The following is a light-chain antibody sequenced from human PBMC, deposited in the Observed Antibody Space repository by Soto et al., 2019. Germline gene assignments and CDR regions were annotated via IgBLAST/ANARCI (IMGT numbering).Light chain of an antibody. CDR3: SSYAGSTFWV. CDR1: GSDVGGYNY. Sequence: QSALTQPPSASGSPGQSVTISCTGTGSDVGGYNYVSWYQQHPGKAPKLIIYEVSQRPSGVPDRFSGSKSGNTASLTVSGIQAEDEADYYCSSYAGSTFWVFGGGTKLTVL. CDR2: EVS. J-gene: IGLJ3*02. V-gene: IGLV2-8*01.